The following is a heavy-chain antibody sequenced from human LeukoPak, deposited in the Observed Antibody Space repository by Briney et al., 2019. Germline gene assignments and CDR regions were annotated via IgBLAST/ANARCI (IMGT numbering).Heavy chain of an antibody. Sequence: SETLSLTCAAYGGSFSGYYWSWIRQPPGKGLEWIGEINHSGSTNYNPSLKSRVTISVDTSKNQFSLKLSSVTAADTAVYYCARGAGYCSGGSCSRLKYYFDYWGQGTLVTVSS. J-gene: IGHJ4*02. V-gene: IGHV4-34*01. D-gene: IGHD2-15*01. CDR1: GGSFSGYY. CDR3: ARGAGYCSGGSCSRLKYYFDY. CDR2: INHSGST.